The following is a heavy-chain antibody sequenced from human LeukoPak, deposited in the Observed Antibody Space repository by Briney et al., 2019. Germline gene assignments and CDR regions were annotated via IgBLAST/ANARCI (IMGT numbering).Heavy chain of an antibody. CDR2: IWYDGSNK. CDR1: GITFSSFG. CDR3: ARDGTVTAGPFDP. Sequence: GGSLRLSCAAPGITFSSFGMHWLRQAPGKGLEWVAFIWYDGSNKYYADSVKGRFTISRDNSKNTLYLQMNSLRVEDTAVYYCARDGTVTAGPFDPWGRGTLVTVSS. D-gene: IGHD4-11*01. J-gene: IGHJ5*02. V-gene: IGHV3-33*01.